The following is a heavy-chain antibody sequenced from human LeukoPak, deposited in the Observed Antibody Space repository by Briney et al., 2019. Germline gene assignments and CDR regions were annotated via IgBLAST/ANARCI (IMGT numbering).Heavy chain of an antibody. Sequence: GGSLRLSCAASGFTFSDYYMSWIRQAPGKGLEWVSYINSSGSTIYYVDSVKGRFTISRDNAKNSLYLQMNSLRAEDTAVYYCARDGITIFGVATGEDYWGQGTLVTVSS. CDR2: INSSGSTI. J-gene: IGHJ4*02. CDR3: ARDGITIFGVATGEDY. D-gene: IGHD3-3*01. CDR1: GFTFSDYY. V-gene: IGHV3-11*01.